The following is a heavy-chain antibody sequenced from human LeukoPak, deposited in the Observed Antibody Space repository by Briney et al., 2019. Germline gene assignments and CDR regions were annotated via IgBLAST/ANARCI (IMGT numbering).Heavy chain of an antibody. Sequence: PGGSLRLSCAASGFTLNNAWMSWVRQAPGKGLEWVSAISGSGGSTYYADSVKGRFTISRDNSKNTLYLQMNSLRAEDTAVYYCAKVGAAAGTRYFDYWGQGTLVTVSS. J-gene: IGHJ4*02. D-gene: IGHD6-13*01. CDR2: ISGSGGST. V-gene: IGHV3-23*01. CDR3: AKVGAAAGTRYFDY. CDR1: GFTLNNAW.